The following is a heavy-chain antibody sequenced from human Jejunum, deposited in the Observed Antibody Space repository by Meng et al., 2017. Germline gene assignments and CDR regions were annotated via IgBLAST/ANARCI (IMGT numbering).Heavy chain of an antibody. CDR3: ARGPYTHGHFWYFDL. CDR2: IDYTEYT. D-gene: IGHD5-18*01. V-gene: IGHV4-39*01. CDR1: GGSISSSSFY. Sequence: QLQVQELGPGLVKPSETLSPPCTVPGGSISSSSFYWVWIRQPPGMGLEWIGSIDYTEYTHFNASLKSRVTMSIDTSRKQISLMLSSVTAADTAVYYCARGPYTHGHFWYFDLWGRGTLVTVSS. J-gene: IGHJ2*01.